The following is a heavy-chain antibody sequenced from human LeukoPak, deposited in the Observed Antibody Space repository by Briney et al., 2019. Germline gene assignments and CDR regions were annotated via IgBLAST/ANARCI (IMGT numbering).Heavy chain of an antibody. CDR2: IYSGGST. D-gene: IGHD5-18*01. V-gene: IGHV3-66*01. J-gene: IGHJ4*02. CDR3: ARDLVQLWSKDY. CDR1: GFTVSSNY. Sequence: GGSLRLSCAASGFTVSSNYMSWVRQAPGKGLEWVSVIYSGGSTYYADSVKGRFTISRDNAKSSLYLQMNSLRAEDTAVYYCARDLVQLWSKDYWGQGTLVTVSS.